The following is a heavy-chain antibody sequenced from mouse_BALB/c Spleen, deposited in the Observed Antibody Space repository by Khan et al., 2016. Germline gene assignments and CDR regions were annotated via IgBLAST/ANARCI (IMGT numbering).Heavy chain of an antibody. Sequence: QVQLKESGPGLVAPSQSLSITCTVSGFSLTGYGVNWVRQPPGKGLEWLAMIWGDGSTDYNTGLKSRLSLSKDNSKSQVFLKMNSVQTDYTASYYCAIVWGDYWGQGTSVTVSS. J-gene: IGHJ4*01. CDR3: AIVWGDY. V-gene: IGHV2-6-7*01. CDR1: GFSLTGYG. D-gene: IGHD1-1*02. CDR2: IWGDGST.